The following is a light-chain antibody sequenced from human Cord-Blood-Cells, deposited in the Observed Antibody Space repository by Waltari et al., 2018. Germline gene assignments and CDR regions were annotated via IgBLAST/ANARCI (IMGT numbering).Light chain of an antibody. CDR3: GADHGSGSNFVYV. CDR1: SGSRNYK. CDR2: VGTGGIVG. V-gene: IGLV9-49*01. J-gene: IGLJ1*01. Sequence: QPVLPPPPSASASLGASVTLTCTLRSGSRNYKVDWYQQRPGKGPRFVMRVGTGGIVGSKGDGIPDRFSVLGSGLNRYLTIKNIQEEDESDYHCGADHGSGSNFVYVFGTGTKVTVL.